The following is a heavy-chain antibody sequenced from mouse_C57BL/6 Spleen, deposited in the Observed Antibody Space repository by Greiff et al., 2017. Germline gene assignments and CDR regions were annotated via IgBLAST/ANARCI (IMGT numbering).Heavy chain of an antibody. D-gene: IGHD2-4*01. CDR2: IYPGSGST. CDR3: ARSIYYDDGGGHAMDY. Sequence: QVQLQQPGAELVKPGASVKMSCKASGYTFTSYWITWVKQRPGQGLEWIGDIYPGSGSTNYNEKFKSKATLTVDTSSSTAYMQLSSLTSEDSAVYYCARSIYYDDGGGHAMDYWGQGTSVTVSS. J-gene: IGHJ4*01. V-gene: IGHV1-55*01. CDR1: GYTFTSYW.